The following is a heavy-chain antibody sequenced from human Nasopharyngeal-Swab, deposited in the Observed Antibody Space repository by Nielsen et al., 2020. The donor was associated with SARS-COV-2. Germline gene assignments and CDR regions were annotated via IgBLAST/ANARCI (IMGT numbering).Heavy chain of an antibody. CDR1: GFTFSSYS. CDR2: ISSSSSYI. J-gene: IGHJ5*02. Sequence: GGSLRLSCAASGFTFSSYSMNWVRQAPGKGLEWVSSISSSSSYIYYADSVKGRFTISRDNAKNSLYLQMNSLRAEDTAVYYCARDGTYSGSYRFNFGGNWFDPWGQGTLVTVSS. CDR3: ARDGTYSGSYRFNFGGNWFDP. V-gene: IGHV3-21*01. D-gene: IGHD1-26*01.